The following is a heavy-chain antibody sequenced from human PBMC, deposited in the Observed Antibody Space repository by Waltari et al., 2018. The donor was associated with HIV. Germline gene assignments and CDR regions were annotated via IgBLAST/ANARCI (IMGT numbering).Heavy chain of an antibody. Sequence: EVQLVESGGGLVQPGGSRQLSCLTSGFPFGGFSMGWVRQAPGKGLEWVANINKDSSERKYVDSVKGRFTIYRDNANNSLFLYVSSLRTEDTALYYCAREVSGSPYYFNYWGQGALLTVSS. V-gene: IGHV3-7*03. CDR2: INKDSSER. J-gene: IGHJ4*02. CDR3: AREVSGSPYYFNY. D-gene: IGHD6-19*01. CDR1: GFPFGGFS.